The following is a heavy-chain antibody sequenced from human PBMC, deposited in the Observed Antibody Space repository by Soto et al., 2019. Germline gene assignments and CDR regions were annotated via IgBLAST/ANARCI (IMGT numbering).Heavy chain of an antibody. CDR2: IVVGSGNT. J-gene: IGHJ6*02. CDR1: WYTFTSSP. CDR3: AAAPRIRTTVYYYSGMDV. Sequence: SLKRSWKCSWYTFTSSPVPWERKNRGQRLEWIGWIVVGSGNTNYAQKFQERVTITRDMSTSTAYMELSSLRSEDTAVYYCAAAPRIRTTVYYYSGMDVWGQWTSVTVTS. V-gene: IGHV1-58*01. D-gene: IGHD4-4*01.